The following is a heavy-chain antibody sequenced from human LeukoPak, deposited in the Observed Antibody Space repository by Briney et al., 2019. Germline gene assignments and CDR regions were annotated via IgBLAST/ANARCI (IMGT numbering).Heavy chain of an antibody. D-gene: IGHD3-22*01. Sequence: GGSLRLSCAASGFTFSSYGMHWVRQAPGKGLEWAAFIRYDGSNKYYADSVKGRFTISRDNSKNTLYLQMNSLRAADTAVYYCAKGPTHFRVWDDYDSTVLSYWGQGTLVTVSS. CDR1: GFTFSSYG. CDR2: IRYDGSNK. CDR3: AKGPTHFRVWDDYDSTVLSY. V-gene: IGHV3-30*02. J-gene: IGHJ4*02.